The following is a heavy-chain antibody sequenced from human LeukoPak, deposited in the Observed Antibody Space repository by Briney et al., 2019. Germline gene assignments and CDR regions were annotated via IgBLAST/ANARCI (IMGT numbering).Heavy chain of an antibody. CDR2: IYYSGST. CDR1: GGPVSSGSYY. Sequence: SETLSLTCTVSGGPVSSGSYYWSWIRQPPGKGLEWIGYIYYSGSTNYNPSLKSRVTISVDTSKNQFSLKLSSVTAADTAVYYCARDVVSGSYLHFDYWGQGTLVTVSS. V-gene: IGHV4-61*01. D-gene: IGHD1-26*01. J-gene: IGHJ4*02. CDR3: ARDVVSGSYLHFDY.